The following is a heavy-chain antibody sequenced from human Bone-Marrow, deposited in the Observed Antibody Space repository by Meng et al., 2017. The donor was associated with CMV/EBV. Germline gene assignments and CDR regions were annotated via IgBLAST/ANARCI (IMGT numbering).Heavy chain of an antibody. CDR3: ARWRRSGSYYKTLYYYYGMDV. D-gene: IGHD3-10*01. CDR2: INHSGST. J-gene: IGHJ6*02. CDR1: GYY. V-gene: IGHV4-34*01. Sequence: GYYWSWIRQPPGKGLEWMGEINHSGSTNYNPSLKSRVTISVDTSKNQFSLKLSSVTAADTAVYYCARWRRSGSYYKTLYYYYGMDVWGQGTMVTVSS.